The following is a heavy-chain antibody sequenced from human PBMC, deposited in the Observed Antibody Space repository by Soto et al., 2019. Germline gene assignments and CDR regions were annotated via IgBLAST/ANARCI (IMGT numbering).Heavy chain of an antibody. CDR2: INHSGST. J-gene: IGHJ6*03. CDR3: ARGSLVPAARWYYYYYMDV. V-gene: IGHV4-34*01. D-gene: IGHD2-2*01. Sequence: ETLSLTCAVYGGSFSGYYWSWIRQPPGKGLEWIGEINHSGSTNYNPSLKSRVTISVDTSKNQFSLKLSSVTAADTAVYYCARGSLVPAARWYYYYYMDVWGKGTTVTVSS. CDR1: GGSFSGYY.